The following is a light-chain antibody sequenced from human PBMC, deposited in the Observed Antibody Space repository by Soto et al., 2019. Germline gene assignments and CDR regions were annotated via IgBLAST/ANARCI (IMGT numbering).Light chain of an antibody. Sequence: MTQSPLSLPVTPGEPASISCRSSQSLLHSNGYNYLNWYQQKPGKAPKLLIYDASNLETGVPSRFSGSGSGTDFTFTISSLQPEDIATYYCQQYDNLPLFGGGTKVDIK. CDR3: QQYDNLPL. CDR2: DAS. J-gene: IGKJ4*01. CDR1: QSLLHSNGYNY. V-gene: IGKV1-33*01.